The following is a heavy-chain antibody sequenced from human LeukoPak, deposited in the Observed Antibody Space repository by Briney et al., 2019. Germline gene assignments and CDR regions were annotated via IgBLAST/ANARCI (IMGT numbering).Heavy chain of an antibody. J-gene: IGHJ4*02. CDR3: ARDVQDTAMGRFDY. CDR1: GYSISSGYY. D-gene: IGHD5-18*01. Sequence: SSETLSLTCTVSGYSISSGYYWGWIRQPPGKGLEWIGSIYHSGSTYYNPSLTSRVTISVDTSKNQFSLKLSSVTAADTAVYYCARDVQDTAMGRFDYWGQGTLVTVSS. V-gene: IGHV4-38-2*02. CDR2: IYHSGST.